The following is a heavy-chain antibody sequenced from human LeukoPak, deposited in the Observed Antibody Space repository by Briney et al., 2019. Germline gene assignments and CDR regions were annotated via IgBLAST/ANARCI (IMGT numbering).Heavy chain of an antibody. J-gene: IGHJ4*02. CDR3: ARGIVGANAYFDY. Sequence: PPETLSLTCTVSGGSISSYYWSWIRQPPGKGLEWIGYIYYSGSTNYNPSLKSRVTISVDTSKNQFSLKLSSVTAADTAVYYCARGIVGANAYFDYWGQGTLVTVSS. D-gene: IGHD1-26*01. CDR1: GGSISSYY. V-gene: IGHV4-59*12. CDR2: IYYSGST.